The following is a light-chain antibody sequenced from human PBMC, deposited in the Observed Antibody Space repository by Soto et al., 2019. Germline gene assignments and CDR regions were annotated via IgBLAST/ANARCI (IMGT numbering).Light chain of an antibody. Sequence: EIVLTQSPGSLSLSLGASATLFCRASEGVASNYLAWYQQKPGRATRLLIYTASTRDTDIPDRVSGSGSGTDVTLTISRLEPEDAAVYYCQQYGSSPWAFGQGTKVDI. CDR2: TAS. CDR3: QQYGSSPWA. CDR1: EGVASNY. J-gene: IGKJ1*01. V-gene: IGKV3-20*01.